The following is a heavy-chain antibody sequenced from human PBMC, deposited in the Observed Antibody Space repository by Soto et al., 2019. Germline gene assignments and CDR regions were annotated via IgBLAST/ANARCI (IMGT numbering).Heavy chain of an antibody. CDR3: ATDLLYCSSTSCYVDY. D-gene: IGHD2-2*01. J-gene: IGHJ4*02. V-gene: IGHV1-24*01. CDR1: GYTLTELS. CDR2: FDPEDGET. Sequence: GASVKVSCKVSGYTLTELSMHWVRQAPGKGLEWMGGFDPEDGETIYAQKFQGRVTMTEDTSTDTAYMELSSLRSEDTAVYYCATDLLYCSSTSCYVDYWGQGTLVTVSS.